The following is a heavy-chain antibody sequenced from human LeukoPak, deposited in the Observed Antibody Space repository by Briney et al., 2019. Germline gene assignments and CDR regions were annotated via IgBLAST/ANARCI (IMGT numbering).Heavy chain of an antibody. V-gene: IGHV3-30*04. CDR2: IWYDGSNK. CDR1: GFTFSSYA. Sequence: GGSLRLSCAASGFTFSSYAMHWVRQAPGKGLEWVAVIWYDGSNKYYADSVKGRFTISRDNSKNTLYLQMNSLRAEDTAVYYCARDLTARIAAAGRADYWGQGTLVTVSS. CDR3: ARDLTARIAAAGRADY. D-gene: IGHD6-13*01. J-gene: IGHJ4*02.